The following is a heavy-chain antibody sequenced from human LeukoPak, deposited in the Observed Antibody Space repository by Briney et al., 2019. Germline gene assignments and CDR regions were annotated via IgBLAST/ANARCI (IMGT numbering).Heavy chain of an antibody. CDR3: ARETGRYYDFWSGYYPGYMDV. CDR1: GGSFSGYY. Sequence: SETLSLTCAVYGGSFSGYYWSWIRQPPGKGLEWIGEMNHSGSTNYNPSLKSRVTISVDTSKNQFSLKLSSVTAADTAVYYCARETGRYYDFWSGYYPGYMDVWGKGTTVTVSS. J-gene: IGHJ6*03. CDR2: MNHSGST. V-gene: IGHV4-34*01. D-gene: IGHD3-3*01.